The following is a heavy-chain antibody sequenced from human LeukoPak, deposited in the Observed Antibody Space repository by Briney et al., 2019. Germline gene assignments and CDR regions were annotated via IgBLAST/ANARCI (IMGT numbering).Heavy chain of an antibody. CDR2: INPSGGST. CDR1: GYTFTGYY. CDR3: AREGERFGEFDY. D-gene: IGHD3-10*01. Sequence: ASVKVSCKASGYTFTGYYMHWVRQAPGQGLEWMGIINPSGGSTSYAQKFQGRVTMTRDTSTSTVYMELSSLRSEDTAVYYCAREGERFGEFDYWGQGTLVTVSS. V-gene: IGHV1-46*01. J-gene: IGHJ4*02.